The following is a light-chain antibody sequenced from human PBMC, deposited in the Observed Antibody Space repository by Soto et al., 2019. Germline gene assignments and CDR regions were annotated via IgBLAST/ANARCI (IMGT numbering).Light chain of an antibody. Sequence: AIRMTQSPSSLSASTGDRVTITCRASQGISSYLAWYQQKPGKAPKLLIYAASTLQGGVPLRFSGSGSGTDFTLIISCLQSEDFATYYCQQYYSYPRTFGQGTKVEIK. V-gene: IGKV1-8*01. CDR3: QQYYSYPRT. CDR2: AAS. J-gene: IGKJ1*01. CDR1: QGISSY.